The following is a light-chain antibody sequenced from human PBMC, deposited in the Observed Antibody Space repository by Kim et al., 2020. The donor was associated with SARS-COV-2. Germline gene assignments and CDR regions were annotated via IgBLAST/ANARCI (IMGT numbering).Light chain of an antibody. CDR2: GTN. CDR1: SLRSYY. Sequence: SSELTQDPAVSVALGQTVRITCQGDSLRSYYATWYQQKPRQAPILVIYGTNNRPSGIPDRFSGSASGNTASLTISGAQAEDDADFYCQSRDSGGNVVFGGGTQLTVL. CDR3: QSRDSGGNVV. J-gene: IGLJ2*01. V-gene: IGLV3-19*01.